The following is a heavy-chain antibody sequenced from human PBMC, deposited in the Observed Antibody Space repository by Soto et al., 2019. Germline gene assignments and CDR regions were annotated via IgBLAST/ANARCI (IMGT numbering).Heavy chain of an antibody. CDR1: GYTFTSYG. CDR2: ISAYNGNT. J-gene: IGHJ3*02. V-gene: IGHV1-18*01. D-gene: IGHD3-16*01. Sequence: GASVKVSCKASGYTFTSYGISWVRQAPGQGLEWMGWISAYNGNTNYAQKLQGRVTMTTDTSTSTAYMELRSLRSDDTAVYYCASSGASMITRWARAFDIWGQGTMVTVSS. CDR3: ASSGASMITRWARAFDI.